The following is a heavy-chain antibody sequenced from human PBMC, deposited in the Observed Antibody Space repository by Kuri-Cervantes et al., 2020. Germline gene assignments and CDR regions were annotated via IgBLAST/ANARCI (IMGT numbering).Heavy chain of an antibody. Sequence: LSLTCAASGFTFSSYAMHWVRQAPGKGLEWVAVISYDGSNKYYADSVKGRFTISRDNSMNTLYLQMNSLRAEDTAVYYCARDRCSSTSCYMDYYYYGMDVWGQGTTVTVSS. CDR2: ISYDGSNK. J-gene: IGHJ6*02. V-gene: IGHV3-30-3*01. D-gene: IGHD2-2*02. CDR1: GFTFSSYA. CDR3: ARDRCSSTSCYMDYYYYGMDV.